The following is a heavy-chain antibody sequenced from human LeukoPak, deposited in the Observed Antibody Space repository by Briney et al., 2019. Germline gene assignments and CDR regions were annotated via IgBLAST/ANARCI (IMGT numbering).Heavy chain of an antibody. Sequence: GGSLRLSCAAFGFTFNSYAMSWVRQAPGKGLEWVSVIGGSNGITFYVGSVKGRFTISRDNSKDTLYLQMSSLRAEDTAVYYCARNENSGWGYFDYWGQGTLVAVSS. D-gene: IGHD5-12*01. J-gene: IGHJ4*02. CDR3: ARNENSGWGYFDY. CDR1: GFTFNSYA. V-gene: IGHV3-23*01. CDR2: IGGSNGIT.